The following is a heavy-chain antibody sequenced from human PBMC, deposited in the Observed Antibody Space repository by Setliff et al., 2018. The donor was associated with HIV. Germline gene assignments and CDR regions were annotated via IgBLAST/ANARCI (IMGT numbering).Heavy chain of an antibody. V-gene: IGHV3-7*01. J-gene: IGHJ4*02. CDR3: WSGYTSGR. CDR2: ISNDGGRE. Sequence: GGSLRLSCAASGFTFTNYWMAWIRPAPGRGLEWAAIISNDGGREYYVDSVKGRFTISRDNAKSSLYLQMDSLRVEDTSVYYCWSGYTSGRWGQGTLVTVSS. CDR1: GFTFTNYW. D-gene: IGHD6-19*01.